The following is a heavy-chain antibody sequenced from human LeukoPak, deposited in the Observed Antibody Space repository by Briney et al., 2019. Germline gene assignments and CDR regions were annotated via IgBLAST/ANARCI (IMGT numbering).Heavy chain of an antibody. CDR3: ARGGYTTGGYWYLDL. Sequence: SETLSLTCTVSGGSISTYYWSWIRQPPGKGLEWIGYIYYRGSTSYNPSLKSRVTILVDTSKNQFSLNLNSVTAADTAVYYCARGGYTTGGYWYLDLWGRGTLVTVSS. V-gene: IGHV4-59*01. CDR1: GGSISTYY. CDR2: IYYRGST. D-gene: IGHD4-17*01. J-gene: IGHJ2*01.